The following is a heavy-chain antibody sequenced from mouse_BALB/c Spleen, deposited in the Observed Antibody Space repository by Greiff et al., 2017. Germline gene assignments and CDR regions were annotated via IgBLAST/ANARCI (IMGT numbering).Heavy chain of an antibody. CDR3: ARLDYGRSDWYVDG. CDR1: GFSFTGYY. CDR2: ISCYNGAT. V-gene: IGHV1S34*01. J-gene: IGHJ1*01. Sequence: LVQPGASVKISCKASGFSFTGYYMHWVKQSHGKSLEWIGYISCYNGATSYNQKFKGKATFTVDTSSSPAYMQFNSLTSEDSAVYYCARLDYGRSDWYVDGWGAGTTVTVSA. D-gene: IGHD1-1*01.